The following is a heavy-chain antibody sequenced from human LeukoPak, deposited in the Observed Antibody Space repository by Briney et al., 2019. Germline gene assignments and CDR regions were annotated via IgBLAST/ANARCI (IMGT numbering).Heavy chain of an antibody. CDR1: GFTFSSYW. CDR2: VYSGGTT. Sequence: PGGSLRLSCAASGFTFSSYWMHWVRQAPGKGLEWVSVVYSGGTTYHADSVKGRFTISRDNSKNTVFLQMNSLRADDTAVYYCARESVVRGVINGMDVWGQGTTVTVAS. D-gene: IGHD3-10*01. J-gene: IGHJ6*02. V-gene: IGHV3-66*01. CDR3: ARESVVRGVINGMDV.